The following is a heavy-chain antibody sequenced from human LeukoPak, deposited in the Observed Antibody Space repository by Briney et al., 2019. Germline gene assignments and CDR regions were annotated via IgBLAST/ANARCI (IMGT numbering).Heavy chain of an antibody. CDR3: ARGSGSSIGWEFDY. CDR2: IYYSGST. V-gene: IGHV4-31*03. D-gene: IGHD6-25*01. Sequence: SETLSLTCTVSGGSISSGGYYWSWIRQHPGKGLEWIGYIYYSGSTYYNPSLKSRVTISVNTSKNQFSLKLSSVTAADTAVYYCARGSGSSIGWEFDYWGQGTLVTVSS. J-gene: IGHJ4*02. CDR1: GGSISSGGYY.